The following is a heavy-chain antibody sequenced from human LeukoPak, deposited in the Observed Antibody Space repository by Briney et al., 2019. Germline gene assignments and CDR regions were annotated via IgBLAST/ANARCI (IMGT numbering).Heavy chain of an antibody. V-gene: IGHV4-59*08. D-gene: IGHD1-1*01. CDR1: GGSISSYY. Sequence: SETLSLTCTVSGGSISSYYWSWIRQPPGKGLEWIGYIYYSGSTNYNPSLKSRVTISVDTSRKQISLKLSSVTAADTAVYYCARLLDSTGGSFYYYYGMDVWGQGTTVTVSS. J-gene: IGHJ6*02. CDR3: ARLLDSTGGSFYYYYGMDV. CDR2: IYYSGST.